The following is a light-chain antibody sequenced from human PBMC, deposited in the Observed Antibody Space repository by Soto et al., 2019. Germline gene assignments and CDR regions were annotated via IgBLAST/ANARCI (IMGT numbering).Light chain of an antibody. CDR3: QQYDRFPYT. CDR1: QSIKSW. J-gene: IGKJ2*01. Sequence: DIQMTQSPSTLSASIGDTVIITCRASQSIKSWLAWYQQKPGKAPKLLIHKASTLESGVTSRFSGSKSGTEFTLTISSLQPDDFATFYCQQYDRFPYTFGQGTKLEIK. CDR2: KAS. V-gene: IGKV1-5*03.